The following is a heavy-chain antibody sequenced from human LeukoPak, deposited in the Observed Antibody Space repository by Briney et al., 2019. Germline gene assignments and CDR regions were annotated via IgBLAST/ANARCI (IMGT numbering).Heavy chain of an antibody. V-gene: IGHV4-59*08. CDR3: ARHRFASPLDP. D-gene: IGHD2-21*01. CDR2: IFYTGDS. Sequence: SETLSLTCTVSGGSISSYYWNWIRQPPGKGLEWIGYIFYTGDSNHNPSFKSRVSISLDTSKDQISLKLSSVTAADTAVYYCARHRFASPLDPWGQGTLVTVSS. CDR1: GGSISSYY. J-gene: IGHJ5*02.